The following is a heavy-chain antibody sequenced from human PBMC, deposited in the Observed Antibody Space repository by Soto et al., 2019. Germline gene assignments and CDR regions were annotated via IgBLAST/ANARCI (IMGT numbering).Heavy chain of an antibody. CDR3: ARIPHGGVIATNGAFDI. V-gene: IGHV5-51*01. Sequence: GESLKISCKGSGYSFTSYWIGGVRQMPGKGLEWMGIIYPGDSDTRYSPSFQGQVTISADKSISTAYLQWSSLKASDTAMYYCARIPHGGVIATNGAFDIWGQGTMVTVSS. D-gene: IGHD3-3*01. CDR1: GYSFTSYW. CDR2: IYPGDSDT. J-gene: IGHJ3*02.